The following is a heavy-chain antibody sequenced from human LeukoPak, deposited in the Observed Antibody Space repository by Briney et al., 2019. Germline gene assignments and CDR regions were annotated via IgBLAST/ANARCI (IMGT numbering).Heavy chain of an antibody. CDR2: VIPVSGTG. D-gene: IGHD1-1*01. Sequence: ASVKVSCKASGGTFSSYAIAWVRQAPGQGLEWMGGVIPVSGTGNYAQKFQGRVTITADTSTSTAYMELSSLRSEDTAVYYCARVYNPLVYYMDVWGKGTTVTVSS. J-gene: IGHJ6*03. CDR3: ARVYNPLVYYMDV. V-gene: IGHV1-69*06. CDR1: GGTFSSYA.